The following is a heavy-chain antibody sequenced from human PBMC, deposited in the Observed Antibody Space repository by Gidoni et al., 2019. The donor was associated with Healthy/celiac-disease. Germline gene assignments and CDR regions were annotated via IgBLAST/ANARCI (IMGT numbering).Heavy chain of an antibody. Sequence: QVQLQQWDAGLLKPSETLSLSCAVYGWSFSCYYWNWIRQPPGKGLEWIGEINHSGSTNYNQSLKSRVTISVDTSKNQFSLKLSSVTAADTAVYYCARAYVRVYGSGSYYDYWGQGTLVTVSS. V-gene: IGHV4-34*02. D-gene: IGHD3-10*01. J-gene: IGHJ4*02. CDR1: GWSFSCYY. CDR2: INHSGST. CDR3: ARAYVRVYGSGSYYDY.